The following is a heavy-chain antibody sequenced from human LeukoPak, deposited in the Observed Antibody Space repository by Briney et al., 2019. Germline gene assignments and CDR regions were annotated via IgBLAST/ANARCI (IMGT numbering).Heavy chain of an antibody. CDR3: ARADSGVTTGLFYYYMDV. CDR1: GYSISSGYY. CDR2: IYHSGST. V-gene: IGHV4-38-2*02. J-gene: IGHJ6*03. Sequence: SETLSLTCTVSGYSISSGYYWGWIRQPPGKGLEWIGSIYHSGSTYYNPSLKSRVTISVDTSKNQFSLKLSSVTAADTAVYYCARADSGVTTGLFYYYMDVWGKGTTVTVSS. D-gene: IGHD4-11*01.